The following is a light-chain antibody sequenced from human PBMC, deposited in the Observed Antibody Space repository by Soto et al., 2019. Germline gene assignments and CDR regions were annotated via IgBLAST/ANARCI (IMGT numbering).Light chain of an antibody. CDR1: QSVSSY. CDR2: GAT. CDR3: QQYNNWPRT. V-gene: IGKV3-15*01. Sequence: EIVLTQSPATLSLSPGERATLSCRASQSVSSYLAWYQQKPGQAPRLLIHGATTRATGIPARFSGSGSGTEFTLTIRSLQSEDFAVYYCQQYNNWPRTFGQGTKVDIK. J-gene: IGKJ1*01.